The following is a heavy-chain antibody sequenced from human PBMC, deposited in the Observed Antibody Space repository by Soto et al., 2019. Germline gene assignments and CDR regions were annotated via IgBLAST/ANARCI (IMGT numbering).Heavy chain of an antibody. CDR3: AKDISRSSGGYQSGGSGWYLDY. J-gene: IGHJ4*02. CDR1: GFTFDDYA. D-gene: IGHD6-19*01. Sequence: GGSLRLSCAASGFTFDDYAMHWVRQAPGKGLEWVSLISGDGGSTYYADSVKGRFTISRDNSKNSLYLQMNSLRTEDTALYYCAKDISRSSGGYQSGGSGWYLDYWGQGTLVTVSS. CDR2: ISGDGGST. V-gene: IGHV3-43*02.